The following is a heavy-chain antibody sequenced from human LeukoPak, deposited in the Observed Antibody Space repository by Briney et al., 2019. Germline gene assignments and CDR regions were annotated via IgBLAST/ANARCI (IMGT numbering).Heavy chain of an antibody. J-gene: IGHJ4*02. D-gene: IGHD1/OR15-1a*01. V-gene: IGHV1-18*01. Sequence: ASVKVSCKASGYTFTSYGISWVRQAPGQGLEWMGWISAYNGNTNYAQKLQGRVTMTTDTSTSTAYMELRSLRSDDTAVYYCARGVSRYNWNSYFDYWGQGTLVTVSS. CDR1: GYTFTSYG. CDR3: ARGVSRYNWNSYFDY. CDR2: ISAYNGNT.